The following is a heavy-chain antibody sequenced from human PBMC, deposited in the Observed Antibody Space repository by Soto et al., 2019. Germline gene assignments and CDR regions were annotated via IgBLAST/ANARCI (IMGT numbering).Heavy chain of an antibody. CDR3: ANSGSVGY. CDR1: GFTYSSYG. Sequence: QVQLVESGGGVVQPGRSLRLSCAASGFTYSSYGMHWIRQAPGKGLEWVAVIWYDGSNKYYADSVKGRFTISRDNSKNTLYLQMNSLRAEDTAVYYCANSGSVGYWGQGTLVTVSS. CDR2: IWYDGSNK. D-gene: IGHD1-26*01. J-gene: IGHJ1*01. V-gene: IGHV3-33*06.